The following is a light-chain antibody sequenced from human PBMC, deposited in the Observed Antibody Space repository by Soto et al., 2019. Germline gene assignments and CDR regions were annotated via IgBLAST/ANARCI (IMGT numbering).Light chain of an antibody. Sequence: IQLTQSPSLLSASVGDRVTITCRASHDISTYLAWYQQKPGKAPKLMIYEASTLQSGVPSRFSGSGSGTEFTLTISGLLPEDFATYHCQQLNSLPLTFGQGTRLEIK. V-gene: IGKV1-9*01. CDR3: QQLNSLPLT. J-gene: IGKJ5*01. CDR1: HDISTY. CDR2: EAS.